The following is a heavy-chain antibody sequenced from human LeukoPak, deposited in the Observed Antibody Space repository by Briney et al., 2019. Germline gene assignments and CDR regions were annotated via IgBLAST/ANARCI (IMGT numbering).Heavy chain of an antibody. J-gene: IGHJ4*02. CDR1: GYTLTELS. V-gene: IGHV1-24*01. CDR3: ASGHHYYDISGYFRDSDY. CDR2: FDPEDGET. Sequence: ASVKVSCKVSGYTLTELSMHWVRQAPGKGLEWMGGFDPEDGETIYAQKFQGRVTMTEDTSTDTAYMELSSLRSEDTAVYYCASGHHYYDISGYFRDSDYWGQGTLVTVSS. D-gene: IGHD3-22*01.